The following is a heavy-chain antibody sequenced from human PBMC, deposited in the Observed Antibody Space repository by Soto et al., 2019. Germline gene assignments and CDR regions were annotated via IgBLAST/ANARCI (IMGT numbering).Heavy chain of an antibody. CDR1: GFTFSNYW. Sequence: LRLSCAASGFTFSNYWMHWVRQAPGKGLVWVSRINGDGSSTSYADSVRGRFTISRDNAKNTLYLQMNSLRAEDTAVYYCLVSGNYRFDYWGQGTLVTVS. V-gene: IGHV3-74*01. J-gene: IGHJ4*02. CDR3: LVSGNYRFDY. D-gene: IGHD1-26*01. CDR2: INGDGSST.